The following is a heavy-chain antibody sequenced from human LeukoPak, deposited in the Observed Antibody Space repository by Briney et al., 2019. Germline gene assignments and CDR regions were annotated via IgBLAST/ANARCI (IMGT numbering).Heavy chain of an antibody. CDR2: VYSSGTT. CDR1: GGSVTSGTYL. Sequence: SETLSLTCTVSGGSVTSGTYLWSWIRQPPGKGLEWIGSVYSSGTTHLNPSLQTRVTMSVDTSRNEVSLKLASVTAADTAVYYCARLASKGYCSSTSCSYYFDYWGQGTLVTVSS. CDR3: ARLASKGYCSSTSCSYYFDY. D-gene: IGHD2-2*01. V-gene: IGHV4-39*07. J-gene: IGHJ4*02.